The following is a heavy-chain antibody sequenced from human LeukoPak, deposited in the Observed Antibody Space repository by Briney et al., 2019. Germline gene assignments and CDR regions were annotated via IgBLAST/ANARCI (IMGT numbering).Heavy chain of an antibody. D-gene: IGHD3-10*01. J-gene: IGHJ5*02. CDR2: IYYSGST. V-gene: IGHV4-31*03. CDR3: AEYGLGSSRRDDP. Sequence: SETLSLTCTVSGGSISSAGYYWTWIRQHPGKGLEWIGYIYYSGSTYYSPSLKSRVTISLDTSKNQFSLNLSSVTAADTAVYYCAEYGLGSSRRDDPWGQGTLVTVSS. CDR1: GGSISSAGYY.